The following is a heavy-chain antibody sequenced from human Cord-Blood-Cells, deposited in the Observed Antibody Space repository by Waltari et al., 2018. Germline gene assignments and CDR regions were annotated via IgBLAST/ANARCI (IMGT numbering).Heavy chain of an antibody. CDR1: GGSISSYY. D-gene: IGHD6-19*01. Sequence: QVQLQESGPGLVKPSETLSLTCTVSGGSISSYYWSWIRQPPGKGLEWIGYIYYSGSNSYNPSLKSRVTISVDTSKNQFSLKLSSVTAADTAVYYCARDGMMLEYSSGWYWFDPWGQGTLVTVSS. CDR2: IYYSGSN. CDR3: ARDGMMLEYSSGWYWFDP. J-gene: IGHJ5*02. V-gene: IGHV4-59*01.